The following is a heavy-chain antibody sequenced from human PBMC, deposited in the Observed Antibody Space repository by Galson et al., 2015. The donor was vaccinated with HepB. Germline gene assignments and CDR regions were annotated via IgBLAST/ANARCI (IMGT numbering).Heavy chain of an antibody. Sequence: QSGAEVKKPGESLRISCKGSGYSFTNYWISWVRQMPGKGLEWMGRIDPSDSYTNYSPSFQGHVTISADKSISTAYLQWSSLKASDTAMYYCARHCQWLRGSCTFDSWGQGTLVTVSS. D-gene: IGHD5-12*01. CDR2: IDPSDSYT. CDR1: GYSFTNYW. CDR3: ARHCQWLRGSCTFDS. V-gene: IGHV5-10-1*01. J-gene: IGHJ4*02.